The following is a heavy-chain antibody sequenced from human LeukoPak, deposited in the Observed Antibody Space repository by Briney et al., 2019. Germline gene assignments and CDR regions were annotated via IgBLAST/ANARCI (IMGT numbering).Heavy chain of an antibody. CDR3: AIWASGNY. V-gene: IGHV3-7*01. D-gene: IGHD3-10*01. J-gene: IGHJ4*02. CDR2: MDPSGSQK. Sequence: QSGGSLRLSCAASGFTFNWSWMNWVRQAPGKGLEWVANMDPSGSQKRYVDSVKGRFTISRDNPGTSVYLEMNSLRTEDTAIYYCAIWASGNYWGQGTLVTVSS. CDR1: GFTFNWSW.